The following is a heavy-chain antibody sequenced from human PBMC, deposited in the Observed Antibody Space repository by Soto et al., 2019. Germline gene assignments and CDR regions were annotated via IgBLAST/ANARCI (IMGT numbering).Heavy chain of an antibody. CDR3: ARFVRHQLPTIDF. J-gene: IGHJ4*02. CDR2: MNPESGNI. V-gene: IGHV1-8*01. Sequence: ASVKVSCKASGYTFTSYDINWVRQATGQGLEWMGWMNPESGNIGYAQKFQGRVTMTRDTSISTAYMDLIGLRSDDTAVYYCARFVRHQLPTIDFWGQGTLVKVSS. CDR1: GYTFTSYD. D-gene: IGHD2-2*01.